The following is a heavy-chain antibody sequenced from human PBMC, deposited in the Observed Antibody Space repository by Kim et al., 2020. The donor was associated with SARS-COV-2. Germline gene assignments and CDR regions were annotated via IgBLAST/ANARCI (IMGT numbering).Heavy chain of an antibody. V-gene: IGHV1-3*01. CDR3: ARQVVTSAFDY. CDR1: GYSFTDYP. CDR2: INVEDGRT. J-gene: IGHJ4*02. D-gene: IGHD2-2*01. Sequence: ASVKVSCKASGYSFTDYPIHWVRQAPGQGLEWMGWINVEDGRTRHSQKVEGRLTITRDTSANIAYMELTSLKSEDTAIYYCARQVVTSAFDYWGQGTLVSVTS.